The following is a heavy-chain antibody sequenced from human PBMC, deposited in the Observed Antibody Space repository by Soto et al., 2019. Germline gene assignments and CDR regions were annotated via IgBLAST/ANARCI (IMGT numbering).Heavy chain of an antibody. V-gene: IGHV1-3*01. Sequence: QVQLVQSGAEVKKPGASVKVSCKASGYTFTSYAMHWVRQAPGQRLEWMGWINAGNGNTKYSQKFQGRVNITRDISASTAPMELSSLRSADTVVYYCARDVGASGDWGQGTLVTVSS. CDR3: ARDVGASGD. CDR1: GYTFTSYA. J-gene: IGHJ4*02. D-gene: IGHD1-26*01. CDR2: INAGNGNT.